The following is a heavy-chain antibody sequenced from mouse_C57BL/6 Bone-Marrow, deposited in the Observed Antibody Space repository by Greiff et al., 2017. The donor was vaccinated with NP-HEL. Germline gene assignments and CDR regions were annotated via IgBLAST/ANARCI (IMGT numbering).Heavy chain of an antibody. CDR3: ARVLGSAWFAY. V-gene: IGHV1-64*01. CDR1: GYTFTSYW. Sequence: QVQLQQPGAELVKPGASVQLSCKASGYTFTSYWMPWVKQRPGQGLEWIGMIHPNSGSTNYNEKFKSKATLTVDKSSSTAYMQLSSLTSEDSADYYCARVLGSAWFAYWGQGTLVTVSA. J-gene: IGHJ3*01. CDR2: IHPNSGST. D-gene: IGHD4-1*01.